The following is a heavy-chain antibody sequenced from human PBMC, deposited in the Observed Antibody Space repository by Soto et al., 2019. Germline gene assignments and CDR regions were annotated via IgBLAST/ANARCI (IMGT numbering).Heavy chain of an antibody. Sequence: SVKVSCKASGGTFSSYAIGWVRQAPGQGLEWMGGIIPIFGTANYAQKFQGRVTITADESTSTAYMELSSLRSEDTAVYYCARDSSGYLNWFDPWGQGTLVTVSS. CDR2: IIPIFGTA. D-gene: IGHD3-22*01. CDR3: ARDSSGYLNWFDP. CDR1: GGTFSSYA. J-gene: IGHJ5*02. V-gene: IGHV1-69*13.